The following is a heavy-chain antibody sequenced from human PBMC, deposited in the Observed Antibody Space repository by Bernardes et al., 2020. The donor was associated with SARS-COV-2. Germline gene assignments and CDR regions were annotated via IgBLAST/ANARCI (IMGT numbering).Heavy chain of an antibody. D-gene: IGHD3-10*01. CDR2: TSTSGST. J-gene: IGHJ4*02. Sequence: PLSLTCTVSGGSIRSESPYWGWIRQPAGKGLEWIGRTSTSGSTSYKPSLESRVTISVDTSKNQFSLRLTSVTAADTAVYYCVRVVQDSFGSGTYPQYYDSWGQGILVTVSS. CDR3: VRVVQDSFGSGTYPQYYDS. V-gene: IGHV4-61*02. CDR1: GGSIRSESPY.